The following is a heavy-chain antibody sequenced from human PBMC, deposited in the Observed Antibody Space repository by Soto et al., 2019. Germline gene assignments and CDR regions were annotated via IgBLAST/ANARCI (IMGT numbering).Heavy chain of an antibody. CDR1: GGSISSYY. V-gene: IGHV4-59*01. CDR2: IYYSGST. D-gene: IGHD3-10*01. CDR3: ARDRGPDYGSGPYYYYYYMDV. Sequence: QVQLQESGPGLVKPSETLSLTCTVSGGSISSYYWSWIRQPPGKGLEWIGYIYYSGSTNYNPSLKSRVTISVDTSKNQFSLKLSSVTAADTAVYYCARDRGPDYGSGPYYYYYYMDVWGKGTTVTVSS. J-gene: IGHJ6*03.